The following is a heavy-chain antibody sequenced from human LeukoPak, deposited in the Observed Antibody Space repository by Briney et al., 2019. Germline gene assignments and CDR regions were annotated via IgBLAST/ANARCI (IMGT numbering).Heavy chain of an antibody. Sequence: GEALKISCKGSGYSFTTYWIGWVRQMAGKGLVWMGIIYPGDSDTRYSPPFQAQVTISADKSISTAYLQWSSLKASDTAMYYCARLLNYDDLDYWGQGTLVTVAS. D-gene: IGHD3-22*01. CDR2: IYPGDSDT. J-gene: IGHJ4*02. CDR1: GYSFTTYW. V-gene: IGHV5-51*01. CDR3: ARLLNYDDLDY.